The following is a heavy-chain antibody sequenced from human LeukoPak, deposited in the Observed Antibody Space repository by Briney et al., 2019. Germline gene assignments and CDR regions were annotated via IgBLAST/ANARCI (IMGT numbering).Heavy chain of an antibody. V-gene: IGHV3-7*01. CDR2: IKQDGSEK. CDR3: ARDGSYYYYMDV. J-gene: IGHJ6*03. CDR1: GFTFSSYR. Sequence: GGSLRLSCAASGFTFSSYRMSWVRQAPGKGLEWVANIKQDGSEKYYVDSVKGRFTISRDNAKNSLYLQMNSLRAEDTAVYYCARDGSYYYYMDVWGKGTTVTVSS.